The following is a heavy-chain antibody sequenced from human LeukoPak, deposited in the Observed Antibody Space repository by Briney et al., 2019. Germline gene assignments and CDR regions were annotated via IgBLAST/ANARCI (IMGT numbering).Heavy chain of an antibody. Sequence: GGSLRLSCEASGFTFSNYAMYWVRQAPGKGLEWVAVTWYDGRNNYYAASVKGRFTISRDDSKTTVYLLMNSLRAEDTAVYYCAREVAPLYFHYGMDVWGEGTTVTVSS. CDR1: GFTFSNYA. V-gene: IGHV3-33*08. CDR2: TWYDGRNN. J-gene: IGHJ6*01. D-gene: IGHD2-21*01. CDR3: AREVAPLYFHYGMDV.